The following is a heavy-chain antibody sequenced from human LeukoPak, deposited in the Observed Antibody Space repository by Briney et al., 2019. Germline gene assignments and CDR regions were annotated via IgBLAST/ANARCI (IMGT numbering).Heavy chain of an antibody. J-gene: IGHJ6*02. D-gene: IGHD1-26*01. Sequence: PSETLSLTFADSGGSICSFIRLWGRQPPGKGLEWIGEINHSGSTNYNPSLKSRVTISVDTSKNQFSLKLSSVTAADTAVYYCASPRVFGIVLWRRGTTVTVSS. V-gene: IGHV4-34*01. CDR2: INHSGST. CDR3: ASPRVFGIVL. CDR1: GGSICSFI.